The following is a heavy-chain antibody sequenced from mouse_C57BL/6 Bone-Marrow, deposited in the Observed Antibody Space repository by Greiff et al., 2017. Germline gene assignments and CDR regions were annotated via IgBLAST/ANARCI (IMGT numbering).Heavy chain of an antibody. J-gene: IGHJ4*01. D-gene: IGHD1-1*01. V-gene: IGHV1-64*01. CDR1: GYTFTSYW. CDR2: IHPNSGST. CDR3: ARHYGSSPYAMGY. Sequence: VQLQHPGAELVKPGASVKLSCKASGYTFTSYWMHWVKQRPGQGLEWIGMIHPNSGSTNYNEKFKSKATLTVDKSSSTAYMQLSSLTSEDSAVYYCARHYGSSPYAMGYWGQGTSVTVSS.